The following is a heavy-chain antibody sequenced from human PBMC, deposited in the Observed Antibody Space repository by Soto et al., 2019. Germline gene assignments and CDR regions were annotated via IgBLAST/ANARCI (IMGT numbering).Heavy chain of an antibody. J-gene: IGHJ4*02. V-gene: IGHV1-3*01. Sequence: QVQLVQSGAEVKKPGASVKVSCKASGYTFTSYAMHWVRQAPGQRLEWMGWINAGNGNTKYPQKFQGRVTITRDTSASTAYMELSSLRSEDTAVYYCARVTGYYAPDYWGQGTLVTVSS. D-gene: IGHD3-9*01. CDR1: GYTFTSYA. CDR3: ARVTGYYAPDY. CDR2: INAGNGNT.